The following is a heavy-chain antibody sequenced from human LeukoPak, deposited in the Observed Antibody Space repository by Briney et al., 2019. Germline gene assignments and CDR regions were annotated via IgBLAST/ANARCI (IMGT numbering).Heavy chain of an antibody. CDR3: ARTRRAYYDILTGYPYDY. Sequence: SETLSRTCAVYTGTFNGYYWGWIRPPPGMGRKWIGELNHSGSTNYNPSLKSRVTISVDTSKNQFSLKLSSVTAADTAVYYCARTRRAYYDILTGYPYDYWGQGTLVTVSS. D-gene: IGHD3-9*01. CDR2: LNHSGST. J-gene: IGHJ4*02. V-gene: IGHV4-34*01. CDR1: TGTFNGYY.